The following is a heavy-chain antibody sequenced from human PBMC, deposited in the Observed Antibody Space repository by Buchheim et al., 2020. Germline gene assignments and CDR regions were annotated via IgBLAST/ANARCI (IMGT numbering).Heavy chain of an antibody. CDR2: ISYDGSNK. D-gene: IGHD1-26*01. J-gene: IGHJ6*02. CDR1: GFTFSSYG. V-gene: IGHV3-30*18. Sequence: QVQLVESGGGVVQPGRSLRLSCAASGFTFSSYGMHWVRQAPGKGLEWVAVISYDGSNKYYADSVKGRFTISRDNSKNTLYLQMNSLRAEDTAVYYCAKDGLVVGDPTGYYGMDVWGQGTT. CDR3: AKDGLVVGDPTGYYGMDV.